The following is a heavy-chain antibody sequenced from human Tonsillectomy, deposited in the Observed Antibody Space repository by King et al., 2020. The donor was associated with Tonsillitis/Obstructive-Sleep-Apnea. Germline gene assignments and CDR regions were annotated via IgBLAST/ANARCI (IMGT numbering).Heavy chain of an antibody. Sequence: EQLVQSGAEVKKPGASVKVSCKASGYTFTGYYMHWVRQAPGQGLEWMGRINPNSGGTNYAQKFQGRVTMTRDTSISTAYMELSRLRSDDTAVYYCARDGYCSGGSCQNIDYWGQGTLVTVSS. CDR2: INPNSGGT. CDR3: ARDGYCSGGSCQNIDY. J-gene: IGHJ4*02. V-gene: IGHV1-2*06. CDR1: GYTFTGYY. D-gene: IGHD2-15*01.